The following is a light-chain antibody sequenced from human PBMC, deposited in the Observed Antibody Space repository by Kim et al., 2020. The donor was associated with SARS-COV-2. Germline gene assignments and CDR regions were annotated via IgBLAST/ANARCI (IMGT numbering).Light chain of an antibody. Sequence: VSTGQTTSITCSGDKLGDKYASWYQQKPGQSPVLVIYQDTKRPSGIPERFSGSNSGNTATLTISGTQAMDEADYYCQAWDSSTAVFGGGTQLTVL. V-gene: IGLV3-1*01. CDR1: KLGDKY. CDR3: QAWDSSTAV. CDR2: QDT. J-gene: IGLJ3*02.